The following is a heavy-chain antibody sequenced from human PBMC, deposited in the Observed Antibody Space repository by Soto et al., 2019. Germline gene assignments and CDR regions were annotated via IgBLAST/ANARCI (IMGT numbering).Heavy chain of an antibody. V-gene: IGHV3-33*01. CDR2: IYYDGSNE. D-gene: IGHD1-1*01. Sequence: QVQLVESGGAVAQPGRSLRLACETSGFIFSDYGMHWVRQAPGKGLEWVAVIYYDGSNEHYSDSVRGRFTISRDNSKNILYLQMNSLRAEDTAIYYCARWWNDEEWVETMDVWGQGTTVTVSS. CDR3: ARWWNDEEWVETMDV. CDR1: GFIFSDYG. J-gene: IGHJ6*01.